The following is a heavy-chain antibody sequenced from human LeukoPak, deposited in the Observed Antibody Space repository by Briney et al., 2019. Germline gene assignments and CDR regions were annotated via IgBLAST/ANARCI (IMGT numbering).Heavy chain of an antibody. J-gene: IGHJ4*02. CDR2: ISDDGTTK. CDR1: GFTFSSYG. CDR3: ARELGGIKDLDY. D-gene: IGHD7-27*01. Sequence: PGRSLRLSCAASGFTFSSYGVHWVRQAPGKGLEWVAVISDDGTTKYYADSVKGRFTISRDNSKNTLYLEMNSLRAEDTAVYYCARELGGIKDLDYWGQGSLVTVSS. V-gene: IGHV3-30*03.